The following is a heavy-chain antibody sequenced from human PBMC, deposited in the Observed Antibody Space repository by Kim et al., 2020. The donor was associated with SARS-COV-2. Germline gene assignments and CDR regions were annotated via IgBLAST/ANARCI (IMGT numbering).Heavy chain of an antibody. CDR2: ISYDGSNK. CDR1: GFTFSSYA. V-gene: IGHV3-30-3*01. CDR3: ARDYLGYCSSTSCYTTYFDY. J-gene: IGHJ4*02. D-gene: IGHD2-2*02. Sequence: GGSLRLSCAASGFTFSSYAMHWVRQAPGKGLEWVAVISYDGSNKYYADSVKGRFTISRDNSKNTLYLQMNSLRAEDTAVYYCARDYLGYCSSTSCYTTYFDYWGPGTLVTVSS.